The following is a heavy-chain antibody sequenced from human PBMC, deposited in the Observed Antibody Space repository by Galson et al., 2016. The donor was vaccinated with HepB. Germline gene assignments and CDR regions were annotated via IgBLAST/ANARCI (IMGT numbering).Heavy chain of an antibody. CDR3: GKHGGFDY. CDR1: GFSFSNSG. CDR2: ITRSGDAI. Sequence: SLRLSCAASGFSFSNSGMSWVRQAPGRGLEWVSGITRSGDAIHYADFVKGRFTIPRDNSKNTPYLYMNNWTAGDTAIYYCGKHGGFDYWGQGALVTVSS. J-gene: IGHJ4*02. V-gene: IGHV3-23*01. D-gene: IGHD3-16*01.